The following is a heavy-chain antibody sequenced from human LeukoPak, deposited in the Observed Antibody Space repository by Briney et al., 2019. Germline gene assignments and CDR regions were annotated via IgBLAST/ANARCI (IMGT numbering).Heavy chain of an antibody. Sequence: SETLSLTCAVYGGAFSGYYWSWIRQSPGKGLERIGEIKHSGSTNYNQSLKSRVTISVDTSKNQFSLQLSSVTAADTAVYYCARCPTYCSSTSCLSYYSYMHVWGKGTTVTVSS. D-gene: IGHD2-2*01. J-gene: IGHJ6*03. CDR2: IKHSGST. CDR1: GGAFSGYY. CDR3: ARCPTYCSSTSCLSYYSYMHV. V-gene: IGHV4-34*01.